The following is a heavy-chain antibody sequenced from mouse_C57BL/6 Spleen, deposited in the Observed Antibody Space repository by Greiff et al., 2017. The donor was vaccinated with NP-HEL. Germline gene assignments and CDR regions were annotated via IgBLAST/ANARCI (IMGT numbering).Heavy chain of an antibody. D-gene: IGHD2-2*01. Sequence: EVKLMESGGGLVKPGGSLKLSCAASGFTFSDYGMHWVRQAPEKGLEWVAYISSGSSTIYYADTVKGRFTITRDNAKNTLFLQMTSLRSEDTAMYYCGRPYGYNDYYAIDYWGQGTSVTVAS. CDR1: GFTFSDYG. CDR3: GRPYGYNDYYAIDY. CDR2: ISSGSSTI. J-gene: IGHJ4*01. V-gene: IGHV5-17*01.